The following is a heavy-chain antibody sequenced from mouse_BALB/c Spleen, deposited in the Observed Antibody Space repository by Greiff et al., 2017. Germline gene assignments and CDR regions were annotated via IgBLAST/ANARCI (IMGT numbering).Heavy chain of an antibody. CDR2: ISSGSSTI. D-gene: IGHD2-4*01. Sequence: EVQLVESGGGLVQPGGSRKLSCAASGFTFSSFGMHWVRQAPEKGLEWVAYISSGSSTIYYADTVKGRFTISRDNPKNTLFLQMTSLRSEDTAMYYCARDDYPYYYAMDYWGQGTSVTVSS. V-gene: IGHV5-17*02. CDR1: GFTFSSFG. J-gene: IGHJ4*01. CDR3: ARDDYPYYYAMDY.